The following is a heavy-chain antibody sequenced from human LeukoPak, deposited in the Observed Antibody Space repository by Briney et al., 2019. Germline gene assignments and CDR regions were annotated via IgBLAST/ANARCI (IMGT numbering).Heavy chain of an antibody. CDR3: ARGLRAGFIEEVTSV. CDR2: INPNSGGT. Sequence: ASVKVSCKASGYTFTGYYMHWVRQAPGQGLEWMGWINPNSGGTNYAQKFQGRVTMTRDTTISTAYMELYSLRSEDTAVYYCARGLRAGFIEEVTSVWGQGTLVTVSS. CDR1: GYTFTGYY. J-gene: IGHJ4*02. D-gene: IGHD3-16*01. V-gene: IGHV1-2*02.